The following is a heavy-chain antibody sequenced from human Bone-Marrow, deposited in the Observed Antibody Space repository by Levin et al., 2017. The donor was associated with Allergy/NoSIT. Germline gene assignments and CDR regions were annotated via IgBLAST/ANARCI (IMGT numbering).Heavy chain of an antibody. CDR1: GFSFNTYG. V-gene: IGHV3-33*03. CDR2: IWYDGSNK. J-gene: IGHJ4*02. Sequence: PGESLKISCVASGFSFNTYGMHWVRQPPGKGLEWVAAIWYDGSNKYLGDSVKGRFTISRDNSKKTLFLQMNSLRAEDTAVYYCASGIAARGTNFDYWGLGTLVTVSS. D-gene: IGHD6-13*01. CDR3: ASGIAARGTNFDY.